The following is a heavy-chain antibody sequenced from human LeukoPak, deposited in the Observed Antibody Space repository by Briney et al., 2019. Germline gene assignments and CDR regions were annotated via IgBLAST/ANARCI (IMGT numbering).Heavy chain of an antibody. CDR3: TRMTTGHDY. Sequence: SETLSLTCAVSGVSFNDYYWSWVRQTPGKGLEWIGEINHSGYTNDSPSLKSRVTISIDTSRRQFSLNLRSVTVADTGIYYCTRMTTGHDYWGQGTLVTVSS. D-gene: IGHD4-17*01. CDR2: INHSGYT. CDR1: GVSFNDYY. V-gene: IGHV4-34*01. J-gene: IGHJ4*02.